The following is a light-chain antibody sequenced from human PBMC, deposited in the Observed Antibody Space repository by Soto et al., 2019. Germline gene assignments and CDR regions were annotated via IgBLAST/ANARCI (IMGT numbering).Light chain of an antibody. CDR2: DAS. CDR3: QQYNSYSYT. V-gene: IGKV1-5*01. J-gene: IGKJ2*01. Sequence: DIQMTQSPSTLSASVGDSVTITCRASQSISSWLAWYQQKPGKAPKLLIYDASSLVSGVPARFSGSGSGTEFTLTISSLQPDDFATYYCQQYNSYSYTFGQGTKLEIK. CDR1: QSISSW.